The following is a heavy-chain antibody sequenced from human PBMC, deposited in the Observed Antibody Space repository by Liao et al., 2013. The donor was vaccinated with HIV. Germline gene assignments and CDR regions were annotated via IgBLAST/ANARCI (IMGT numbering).Heavy chain of an antibody. CDR2: INHSGST. Sequence: QVQLQQWGAGLLKPSETLSLTCAVYGGSFSGYYWSWIRQPPGKGLEWIGEINHSGSTNYNPSLKSRVTISVDTSKNQFSLKLSSVTAADTSVYYCARVGRWLQLKAFDIWGQGTMVTVSS. V-gene: IGHV4-34*01. CDR1: GGSFSGYY. D-gene: IGHD5-24*01. CDR3: ARVGRWLQLKAFDI. J-gene: IGHJ3*02.